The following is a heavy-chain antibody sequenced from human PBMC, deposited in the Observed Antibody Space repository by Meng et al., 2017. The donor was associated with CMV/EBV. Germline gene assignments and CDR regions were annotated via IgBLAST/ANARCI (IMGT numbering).Heavy chain of an antibody. V-gene: IGHV1-2*02. CDR2: INPNSGGT. J-gene: IGHJ5*02. D-gene: IGHD2-2*01. CDR3: ARWRRGHGSTNFLTPKNWFDP. CDR1: GYTFTGYY. Sequence: ASVKVSCKASGYTFTGYYMHWVRQAPGQGLEWMGWINPNSGGTNYAQKFQGRVTMTRDTSISTAYMELSRLRSDDTAVYYCARWRRGHGSTNFLTPKNWFDPWGQGTLVTVSS.